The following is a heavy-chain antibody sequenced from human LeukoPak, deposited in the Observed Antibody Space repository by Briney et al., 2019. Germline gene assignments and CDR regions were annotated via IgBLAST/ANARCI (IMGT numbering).Heavy chain of an antibody. D-gene: IGHD2-2*01. V-gene: IGHV4-34*01. CDR2: INHSGNT. J-gene: IGHJ5*02. CDR1: GGSFSGYY. CDR3: ARGGGGYCSSTSCSGPWFDP. Sequence: PSETLSLTCAVYGGSFSGYYWSWIRQPPGKGLEWIGEINHSGNTNYNPSLKSRVTISVDTSKNQFSLKLSSVTAADTAVYYCARGGGGYCSSTSCSGPWFDPWGQGTLVTVSS.